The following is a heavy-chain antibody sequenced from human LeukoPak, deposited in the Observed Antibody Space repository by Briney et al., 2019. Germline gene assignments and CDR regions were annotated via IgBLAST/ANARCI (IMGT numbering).Heavy chain of an antibody. Sequence: SETLSLTCTVSGGSISSYYWSWIRQPPGKGLEWIGEINHSGSTNYNPSLKSRVTISVDTSKNQFSLKLSSVTAADTAVYYCATKGVYSNWGVWFDPWGQGTLVTVSS. CDR2: INHSGST. V-gene: IGHV4-34*01. CDR1: GGSISSYY. J-gene: IGHJ5*02. CDR3: ATKGVYSNWGVWFDP. D-gene: IGHD4-11*01.